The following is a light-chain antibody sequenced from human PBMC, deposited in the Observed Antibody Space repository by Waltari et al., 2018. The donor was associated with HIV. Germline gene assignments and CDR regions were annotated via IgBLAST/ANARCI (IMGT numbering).Light chain of an antibody. CDR2: GAS. J-gene: IGKJ4*01. CDR3: QLFGTSPRLT. V-gene: IGKV3-20*01. Sequence: ETVLTQSPGTLSLSPGESATLSCRASQNVGRPYLTWYQQKPGQAPRLLIYGASTRATGMPDRFSGSGSGTDFTLSISRLEPEDFAVYYCQLFGTSPRLTFGGGTKVEIK. CDR1: QNVGRPY.